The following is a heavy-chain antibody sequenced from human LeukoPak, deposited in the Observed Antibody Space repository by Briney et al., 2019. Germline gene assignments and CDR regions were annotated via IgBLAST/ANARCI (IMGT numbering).Heavy chain of an antibody. CDR3: ARGGVYYYDSSGPRGSFDY. Sequence: PSETLSLTCTVSGGSISSSSYYWGWIRQPPGKGLEWIGSIYYSGSTYYNPSLKSRVTISVDTSKNQFSLKLSSVTAADTAVYYCARGGVYYYDSSGPRGSFDYWGQGTLVTVSS. V-gene: IGHV4-39*07. D-gene: IGHD3-22*01. CDR1: GGSISSSSYY. J-gene: IGHJ4*02. CDR2: IYYSGST.